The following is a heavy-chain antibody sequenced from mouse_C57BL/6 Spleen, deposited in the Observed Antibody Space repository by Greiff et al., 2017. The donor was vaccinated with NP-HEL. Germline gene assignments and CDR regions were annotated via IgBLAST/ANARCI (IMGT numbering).Heavy chain of an antibody. J-gene: IGHJ2*01. D-gene: IGHD1-1*01. V-gene: IGHV1-50*01. Sequence: VQLQQPGAELVKPGASVKLSCKASGYTFTSYWMQWVKQRPGQGLEWIGEIDPSDSYTNYNQKFKGKATLTVDTSSSTAYMQLSSLTSEDSAVYYCARYGSRDYFDYWGQGTTLTVSS. CDR1: GYTFTSYW. CDR2: IDPSDSYT. CDR3: ARYGSRDYFDY.